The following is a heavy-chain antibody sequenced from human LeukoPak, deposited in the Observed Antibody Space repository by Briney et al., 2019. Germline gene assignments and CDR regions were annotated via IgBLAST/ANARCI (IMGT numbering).Heavy chain of an antibody. Sequence: GGSLRLSCAASGFTFSNYMMHWVRQAPGKGLVWVSRIKSDGITITYADSVKGRFTISRDNAKNTLYLQMNSMRAEDTAVYYCLRDLNWSLDQWGQGTLVTVSS. J-gene: IGHJ4*02. CDR1: GFTFSNYM. CDR3: LRDLNWSLDQ. CDR2: IKSDGITI. D-gene: IGHD1-20*01. V-gene: IGHV3-74*01.